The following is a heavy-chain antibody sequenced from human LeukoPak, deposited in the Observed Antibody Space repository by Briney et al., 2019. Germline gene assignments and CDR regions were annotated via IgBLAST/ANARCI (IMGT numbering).Heavy chain of an antibody. CDR3: SLSPLAVVPYVAS. CDR2: ITSDGTNK. J-gene: IGHJ4*02. D-gene: IGHD6-6*01. Sequence: GGSLRLSCSASGFTFSDYSMHWVRQAPGKGLEWVAVITSDGTNKNYADSVRGRFTISRDNSANKIYLSMNSLNCDDTTVYYFSLSPLAVVPYVASWGPGTPVTVSS. CDR1: GFTFSDYS. V-gene: IGHV3-30*04.